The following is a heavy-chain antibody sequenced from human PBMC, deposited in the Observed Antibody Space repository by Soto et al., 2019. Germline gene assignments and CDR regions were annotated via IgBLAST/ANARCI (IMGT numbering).Heavy chain of an antibody. CDR1: GGSISSGGYY. D-gene: IGHD2-15*01. J-gene: IGHJ4*02. V-gene: IGHV4-31*01. Sequence: QVQLQESGPGLVKPSQTLSLTCTVSGGSISSGGYYWSWIRQHPGKGLEWIGYIYYSGSTYYNPSITRQVTISEDTSKTQYTLKLSSVTAANTAVYYCARYDCSGGSCYSGSYFDYWGQGTLVTVSS. CDR3: ARYDCSGGSCYSGSYFDY. CDR2: IYYSGST.